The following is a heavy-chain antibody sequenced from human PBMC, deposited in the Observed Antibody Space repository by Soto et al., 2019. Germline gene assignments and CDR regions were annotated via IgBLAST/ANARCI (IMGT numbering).Heavy chain of an antibody. Sequence: QVQLVESGGGVVQPGRSLRLSCAASGFTFSNYAMHWVRQAPGKGLEWVAVISYDGSNKYYADSVRGRFTISRDNSKNTLYLQMNSLIAEDTALYYCARDRFGAFDYWGQGTLVTVSS. CDR3: ARDRFGAFDY. CDR1: GFTFSNYA. D-gene: IGHD3-10*01. V-gene: IGHV3-30-3*01. CDR2: ISYDGSNK. J-gene: IGHJ4*02.